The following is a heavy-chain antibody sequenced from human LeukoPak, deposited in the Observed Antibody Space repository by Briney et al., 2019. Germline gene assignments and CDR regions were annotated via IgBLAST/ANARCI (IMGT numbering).Heavy chain of an antibody. CDR1: VGSISIHY. CDR2: IYYSGST. D-gene: IGHD3-22*01. Sequence: PSETLSLTCTVSVGSISIHYWSWIRQPPGKGVGWSGYIYYSGSTNYNPSLKSRVTISVDTSKNQFSLKLSSVTAADTAVYYCARASYYDSSGYLYGYMDVWGKGTTVTVSS. J-gene: IGHJ6*03. CDR3: ARASYYDSSGYLYGYMDV. V-gene: IGHV4-59*11.